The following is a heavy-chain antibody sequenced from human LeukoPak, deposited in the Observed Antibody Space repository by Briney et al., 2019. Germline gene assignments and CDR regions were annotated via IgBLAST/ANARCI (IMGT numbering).Heavy chain of an antibody. J-gene: IGHJ4*02. Sequence: PSETLSLTCTVSDDSITIYYWTWIRQPPGKGLEWIGHIYSSGITNYNSSLKSRVTISVDTSKNQLSLKLSSVTAADTAVYYCARLVAGTGEFDYWGQGTLVTVSS. V-gene: IGHV4-59*08. D-gene: IGHD6-19*01. CDR1: DDSITIYY. CDR2: IYSSGIT. CDR3: ARLVAGTGEFDY.